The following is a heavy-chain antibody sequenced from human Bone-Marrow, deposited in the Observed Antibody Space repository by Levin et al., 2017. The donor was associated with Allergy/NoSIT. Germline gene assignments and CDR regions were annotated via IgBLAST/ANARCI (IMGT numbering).Heavy chain of an antibody. CDR3: TRDRFRGHNWFDP. CDR2: ITSSGTSA. V-gene: IGHV3-21*01. D-gene: IGHD3-16*01. Sequence: GESLKISCVASGFTFSSYNIHWVRQAPGKGLEWVSSITSSGTSAYYADSVKGRFAISRDNAEKIVYLQMTSLRLEDTAVYYCTRDRFRGHNWFDPWGQGTLVTVSS. J-gene: IGHJ5*02. CDR1: GFTFSSYN.